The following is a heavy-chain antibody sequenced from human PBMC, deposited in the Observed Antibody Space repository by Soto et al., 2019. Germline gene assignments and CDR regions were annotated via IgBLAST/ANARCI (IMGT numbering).Heavy chain of an antibody. D-gene: IGHD4-17*01. J-gene: IGHJ4*02. Sequence: PGGSLTLSSAASGFTFRHYAMTWARQAPGKGLEWVSSLLRSGSSAYYADSVRGRFTISSDTSANSLYLQMDNLRAEDTASYYCAKDAISGDGIWLMYYWGQRTVVTVSS. CDR1: GFTFRHYA. CDR2: LLRSGSSA. CDR3: AKDAISGDGIWLMYY. V-gene: IGHV3-23*01.